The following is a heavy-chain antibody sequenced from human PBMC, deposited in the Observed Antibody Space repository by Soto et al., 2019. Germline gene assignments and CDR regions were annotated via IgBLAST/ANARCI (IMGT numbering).Heavy chain of an antibody. Sequence: GGSLRLSCAASGFTFGSYGMHWVRQAPGKGLEWVAVIWYDGSNKYYADSVKGRFTISRDNSKNTLYLQMNSLRAEDTAVYYCARDGRIAARLLDYWGQGTLVTVSS. V-gene: IGHV3-33*08. J-gene: IGHJ4*02. CDR3: ARDGRIAARLLDY. CDR2: IWYDGSNK. CDR1: GFTFGSYG. D-gene: IGHD6-6*01.